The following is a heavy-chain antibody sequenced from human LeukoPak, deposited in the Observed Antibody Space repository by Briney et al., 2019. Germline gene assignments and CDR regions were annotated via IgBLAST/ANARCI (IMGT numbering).Heavy chain of an antibody. CDR1: GYTFTSYA. D-gene: IGHD2-8*02. CDR3: ARVPGTVQVDTLYFDY. Sequence: ASVKVSCKASGYTFTSYAMHWLRQAPGQRLEWMGWINAGNGNTKYSQKFQGRVTITRDTSASTAYMELSSLRSEDTAVYYCARVPGTVQVDTLYFDYWGQGTLVTVSS. CDR2: INAGNGNT. J-gene: IGHJ4*02. V-gene: IGHV1-3*01.